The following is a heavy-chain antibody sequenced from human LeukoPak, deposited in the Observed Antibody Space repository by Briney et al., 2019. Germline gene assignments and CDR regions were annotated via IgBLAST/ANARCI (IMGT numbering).Heavy chain of an antibody. J-gene: IGHJ4*02. CDR1: GGSFSGYY. Sequence: SETLSLTCAVYGGSFSGYYWSWIRQPPGKGLEWIGEINHSGSTNYNPSLESRVTISVDTSKNQFSLKLSSVTAADTAVYYCARGILYDYWGQGTLVTVSS. D-gene: IGHD3-16*01. CDR3: ARGILYDY. V-gene: IGHV4-34*01. CDR2: INHSGST.